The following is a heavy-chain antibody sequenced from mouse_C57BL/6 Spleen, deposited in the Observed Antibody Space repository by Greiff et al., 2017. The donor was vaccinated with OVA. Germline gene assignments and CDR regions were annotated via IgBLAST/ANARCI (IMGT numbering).Heavy chain of an antibody. CDR3: AREGRSSYFDY. Sequence: EVKLMESGGGLVKPGGSLKLSCAASGFTFSDYGMHWVRQAPVKGLEWVAYISSGSSTIYYADTVKGRFTISRDNAKNTLFLQMTSLRSEDTAMYYCAREGRSSYFDYWGQGTTLTVSS. CDR2: ISSGSSTI. CDR1: GFTFSDYG. D-gene: IGHD1-1*01. J-gene: IGHJ2*01. V-gene: IGHV5-17*01.